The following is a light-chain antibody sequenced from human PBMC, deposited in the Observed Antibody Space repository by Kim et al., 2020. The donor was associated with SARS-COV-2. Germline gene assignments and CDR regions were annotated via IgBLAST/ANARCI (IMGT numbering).Light chain of an antibody. Sequence: SYELTQPPSVSVSPGQTASITCSGDKLGDKYACWYQQKPGQSPVLVIYQDSKRPSGIPERFSGSNSGNTATLTLSGTQAMDEADYYCQAWDSSTGVFGGGTQLTDL. J-gene: IGLJ3*02. CDR2: QDS. V-gene: IGLV3-1*01. CDR3: QAWDSSTGV. CDR1: KLGDKY.